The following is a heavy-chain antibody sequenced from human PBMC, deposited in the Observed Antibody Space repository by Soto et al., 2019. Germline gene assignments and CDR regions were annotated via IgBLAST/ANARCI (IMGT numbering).Heavy chain of an antibody. J-gene: IGHJ5*01. D-gene: IGHD3-22*01. Sequence: QVHLQESGPRLVQSSGTLSLTCGFSGAPISTGNWWTWVRQSPGKGLEWIGEIYHGGNTNYRPSLKSRVTISGDKSKNQCFLRLTSVPAAATAVYYCARHSSYYYDSSAYYDSWGQGILVTVSS. CDR3: ARHSSYYYDSSAYYDS. V-gene: IGHV4-4*02. CDR2: IYHGGNT. CDR1: GAPISTGNW.